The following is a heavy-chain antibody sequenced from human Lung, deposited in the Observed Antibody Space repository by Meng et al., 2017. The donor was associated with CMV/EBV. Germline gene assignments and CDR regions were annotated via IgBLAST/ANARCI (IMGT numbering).Heavy chain of an antibody. J-gene: IGHJ1*01. CDR2: IPHRGSS. D-gene: IGHD3-10*01. CDR1: GDSITNHNW. CDR3: LRRSGGSV. V-gene: IGHV4-4*02. Sequence: QVRWGESGPALVKPSETLSLTCAVSGDSITNHNWWAWVRQPPGKGLEWIGEIPHRGSSAYNPSLKSRVSMSIDKSKNQFSLKLTSVTAADTAVYHCLRRSGGSVWGQGTLVTVSS.